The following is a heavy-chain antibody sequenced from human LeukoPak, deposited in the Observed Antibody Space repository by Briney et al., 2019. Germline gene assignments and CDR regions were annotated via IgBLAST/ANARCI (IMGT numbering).Heavy chain of an antibody. CDR2: MSGYTGYK. Sequence: GGSLRLSCVASGFVFSDYAMTRVRQAPGKGLEWVSVMSGYTGYKYYADSVKGRFTISRDNSKNTVYLQMNSLRAEDTAVYYCAKRVSSISTGDDSWGQGTLVTVSS. V-gene: IGHV3-23*01. D-gene: IGHD7-27*01. J-gene: IGHJ4*02. CDR1: GFVFSDYA. CDR3: AKRVSSISTGDDS.